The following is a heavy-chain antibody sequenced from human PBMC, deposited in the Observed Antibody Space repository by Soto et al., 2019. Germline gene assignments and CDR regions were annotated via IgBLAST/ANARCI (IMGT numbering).Heavy chain of an antibody. J-gene: IGHJ4*02. Sequence: EVQLVESGGGLVQPGGSLRLSCAASGFTVSTKYMSWVRQAPGKGLEWVSVIYSGGSTFYADSVRGRFTISRDNSKNTVNLRMNSLRAEDTAVYYCARDPWAADYWGQGTPVTVSP. CDR1: GFTVSTKY. CDR3: ARDPWAADY. V-gene: IGHV3-66*01. D-gene: IGHD3-16*01. CDR2: IYSGGST.